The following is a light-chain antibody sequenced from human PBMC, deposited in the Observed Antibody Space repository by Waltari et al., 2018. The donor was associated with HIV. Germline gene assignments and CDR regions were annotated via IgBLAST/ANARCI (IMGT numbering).Light chain of an antibody. Sequence: SSDLTQAPSVSVSPGQTASISCSGHELANQYVHWYQEKAGQATVLVIFRDSERPLGIPERISGSRSGILATLTISGVLAEDEADYYCQSAATSGTSVVFGGGTKLTVL. CDR2: RDS. CDR3: QSAATSGTSVV. CDR1: ELANQY. V-gene: IGLV3-25*03. J-gene: IGLJ2*01.